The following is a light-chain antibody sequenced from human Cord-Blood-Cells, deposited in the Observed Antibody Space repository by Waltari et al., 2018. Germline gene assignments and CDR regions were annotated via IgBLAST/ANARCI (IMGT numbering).Light chain of an antibody. CDR1: SSNIGSNT. CDR3: AAWDDSLNGWV. Sequence: QSVLTQPPSASGTPGQRVTISCSGRSSNIGSNTVNWYQQLPGTAPKLLIHSNNQRPSGVPDRFAGSKSGTSASLAISGLQSEDEADYYCAAWDDSLNGWVCGGGTKLTVL. CDR2: SNN. J-gene: IGLJ3*02. V-gene: IGLV1-44*01.